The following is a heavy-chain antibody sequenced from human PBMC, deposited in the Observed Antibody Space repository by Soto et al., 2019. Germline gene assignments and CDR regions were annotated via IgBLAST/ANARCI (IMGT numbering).Heavy chain of an antibody. V-gene: IGHV3-74*01. CDR2: ISTDGSIT. D-gene: IGHD2-8*01. CDR1: GFTFSRYA. CDR3: ARDTNGLHY. J-gene: IGHJ4*02. Sequence: GGSLRLSCAASGFTFSRYAMSWVRQAPGKGLEWVSRISTDGSITDYADSVKGRFTVSRDNAKNTMYLQMNSLTADDTAVYYCARDTNGLHYWGQGTLVTVSS.